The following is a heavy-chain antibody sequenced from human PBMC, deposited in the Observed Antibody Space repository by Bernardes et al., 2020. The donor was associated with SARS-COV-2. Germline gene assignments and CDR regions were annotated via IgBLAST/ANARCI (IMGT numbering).Heavy chain of an antibody. V-gene: IGHV2-5*01. D-gene: IGHD3-22*01. J-gene: IGHJ4*02. CDR3: ARTPNPGGVVITVYYVDY. CDR1: GFSLSTSGVG. Sequence: SGPTLVKPTQTLTLTCTFSGFSLSTSGVGVGWIRQPPGKALAWLALIYWNDDKRYSPSLKSRLTITKDTSKNQVVLTMTNMDPVDTATYYCARTPNPGGVVITVYYVDYWGQGTLVTGSS. CDR2: IYWNDDK.